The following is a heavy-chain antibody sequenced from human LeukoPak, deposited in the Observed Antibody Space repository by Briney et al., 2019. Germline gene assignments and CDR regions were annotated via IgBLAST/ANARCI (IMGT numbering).Heavy chain of an antibody. D-gene: IGHD5-12*01. J-gene: IGHJ6*03. CDR2: INPSGGST. CDR1: GYTFTGYY. Sequence: ASVKVSCKASGYTFTGYYMHWVRQAPGQGLEWMGIINPSGGSTSYAQKFQGRVTMTRDMSTSTVYMELSSLRSEDTAVYYCARDHSGYDSGIYYYYYMDVWGKGTTVTVSS. CDR3: ARDHSGYDSGIYYYYYMDV. V-gene: IGHV1-46*01.